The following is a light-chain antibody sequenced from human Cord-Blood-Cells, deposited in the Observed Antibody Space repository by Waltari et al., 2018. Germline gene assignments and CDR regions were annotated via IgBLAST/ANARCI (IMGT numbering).Light chain of an antibody. CDR2: DVS. V-gene: IGLV2-14*01. CDR3: SSYTSSSTRV. CDR1: SSDGGGYNY. J-gene: IGLJ3*02. Sequence: QSALTQPASVSGSPGQSITISCPGTSSDGGGYNYVSWYPQHPGKAPKLMIYDVSNRPSGVSNRFSGSKSGNTASLTISGLQAEDEADYYCSSYTSSSTRVFGGGTKLTVL.